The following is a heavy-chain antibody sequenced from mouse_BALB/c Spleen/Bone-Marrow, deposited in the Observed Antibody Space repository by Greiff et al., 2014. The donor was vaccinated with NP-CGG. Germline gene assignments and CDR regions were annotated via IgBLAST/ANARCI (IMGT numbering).Heavy chain of an antibody. V-gene: IGHV1-74*01. CDR1: GYSFTNYW. Sequence: QVHVKQSGAELVRPGASVKLSCKASGYSFTNYWMNWVKQRPGQGLEWIGMIHPSDSETRLNQKFKDKATLTVDKSSSTACMQLSSPTSEDSAVYYCARFGNYEGFTYWGQGTLVTVSA. D-gene: IGHD2-1*01. CDR3: ARFGNYEGFTY. CDR2: IHPSDSET. J-gene: IGHJ3*01.